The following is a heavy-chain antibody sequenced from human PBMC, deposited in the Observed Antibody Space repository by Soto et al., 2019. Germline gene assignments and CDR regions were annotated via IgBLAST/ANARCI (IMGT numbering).Heavy chain of an antibody. CDR1: GGSFSGYY. V-gene: IGHV4-34*01. J-gene: IGHJ4*01. CDR2: INHRGST. CDR3: ARGLTTVTTVRYFDY. D-gene: IGHD4-17*01. Sequence: QVQLQQWGAGLLKASETLSLTCAVYGGSFSGYYWSWIRQPPGKGLEWIGDINHRGSTNCNPSLKSRVTISVDTFKNQFSLKVRSVTAADTAVYYCARGLTTVTTVRYFDYWGHGTLVTVSS.